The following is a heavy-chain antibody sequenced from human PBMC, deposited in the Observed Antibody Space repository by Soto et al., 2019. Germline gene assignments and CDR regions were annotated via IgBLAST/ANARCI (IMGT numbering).Heavy chain of an antibody. Sequence: SETLSLTCTVSGGSISSYYWSWIRQPPGKGLQWIGYIYYSGSTNYNPSLKSRLTMSVDTSKNQFSLRLSSVTAADTAVYYCARHPGYYDILTGYTTYYFDYWGQGILVTVS. D-gene: IGHD3-9*01. V-gene: IGHV4-59*08. J-gene: IGHJ4*02. CDR2: IYYSGST. CDR3: ARHPGYYDILTGYTTYYFDY. CDR1: GGSISSYY.